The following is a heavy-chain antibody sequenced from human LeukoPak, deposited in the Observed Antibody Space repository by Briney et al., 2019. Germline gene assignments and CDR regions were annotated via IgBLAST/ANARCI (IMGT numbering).Heavy chain of an antibody. Sequence: ASVKVSCKVSGYTLTELSMHWVRQAPGKGLEWMGGFDPEDGETIYAQKFQGRDTMTEDTSTDTAYMELSSLRSEDTAVYYCATGYCGGDCQPDYWGQGTLVTVSS. CDR2: FDPEDGET. CDR3: ATGYCGGDCQPDY. J-gene: IGHJ4*02. V-gene: IGHV1-24*01. D-gene: IGHD2-21*02. CDR1: GYTLTELS.